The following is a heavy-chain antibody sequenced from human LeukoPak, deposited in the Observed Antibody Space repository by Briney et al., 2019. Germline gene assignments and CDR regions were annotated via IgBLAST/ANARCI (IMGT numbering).Heavy chain of an antibody. CDR2: IYSGGST. CDR3: AGTTRHYYDSSGYHAAFDI. J-gene: IGHJ3*02. Sequence: GGSLRLSCAASGFTVSSNYMSWVRQAPGKGLEWVSVIYSGGSTYYADSVKGRFTISRHNSKNTLYLQMNSLRAEDTAVYYCAGTTRHYYDSSGYHAAFDIWGQGTMVTVSS. V-gene: IGHV3-53*04. D-gene: IGHD3-22*01. CDR1: GFTVSSNY.